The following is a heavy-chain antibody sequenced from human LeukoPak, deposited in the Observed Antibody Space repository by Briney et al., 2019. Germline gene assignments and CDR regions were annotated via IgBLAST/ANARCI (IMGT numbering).Heavy chain of an antibody. J-gene: IGHJ4*02. CDR2: INGDGSEK. CDR3: ARPGYYDSSRYLHDY. CDR1: GFTFSDYW. V-gene: IGHV3-7*01. D-gene: IGHD3-22*01. Sequence: GGSLRLSCTASGFTFSDYWMSWVRQAPGKGLEWVADINGDGSEKYYVDTVKGRFTISRDNAKSSLYLQMNRLRAEDTAVYYCARPGYYDSSRYLHDYWGQGPLVTVSS.